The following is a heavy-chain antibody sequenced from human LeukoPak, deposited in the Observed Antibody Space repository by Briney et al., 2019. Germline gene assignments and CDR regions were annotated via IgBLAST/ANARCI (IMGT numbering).Heavy chain of an antibody. CDR2: IYYSGST. CDR1: GGSISSYY. V-gene: IGHV4-59*01. Sequence: SETLSLTCTVSGGSISSYYWSWIRPPPGKGLEGIGYIYYSGSTNYNPSLKSRVTISVDTSKNQFSLKLSSVTAADTAVYYCARTKAAGTPYYYYYGMDVWGQGTAVTVSS. CDR3: ARTKAAGTPYYYYYGMDV. D-gene: IGHD6-13*01. J-gene: IGHJ6*02.